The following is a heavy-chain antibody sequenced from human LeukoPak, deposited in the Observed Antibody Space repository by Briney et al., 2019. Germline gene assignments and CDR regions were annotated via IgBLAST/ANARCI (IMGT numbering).Heavy chain of an antibody. CDR2: IKEDGSEK. CDR3: ARARLAVSGNYFEN. D-gene: IGHD6-19*01. CDR1: GFTLSTYW. J-gene: IGHJ4*02. V-gene: IGHV3-7*04. Sequence: GGSLRLSCAASGFTLSTYWMSWVRQAPGKGLEWVANIKEDGSEKYYVDSVKGRFTISRDNAKNSLYLQMNSLRVEDTAVYHCARARLAVSGNYFENWGQGTLVTASS.